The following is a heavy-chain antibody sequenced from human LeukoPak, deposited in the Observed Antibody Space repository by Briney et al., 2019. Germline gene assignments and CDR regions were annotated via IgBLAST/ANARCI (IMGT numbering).Heavy chain of an antibody. Sequence: PGRSLRLSCTASGFTFGDYAMSWVRQAPGKGLEWVGFIRSKAYGGTTEYAASVKGRFTISRDDSKSIAYLQMNSLKTEDTAVYYCTRAKHQLLYLSDYWGQGTLVTVSS. V-gene: IGHV3-49*04. CDR2: IRSKAYGGTT. J-gene: IGHJ4*02. CDR3: TRAKHQLLYLSDY. CDR1: GFTFGDYA. D-gene: IGHD2-2*02.